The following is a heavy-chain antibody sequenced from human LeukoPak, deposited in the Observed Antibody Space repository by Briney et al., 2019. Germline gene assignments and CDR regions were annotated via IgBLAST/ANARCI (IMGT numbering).Heavy chain of an antibody. CDR1: GYSFTSYW. J-gene: IGHJ4*02. D-gene: IGHD3-10*01. V-gene: IGHV5-51*01. CDR2: IYPGDSDT. CDR3: ARPHSGSYPYYFDY. Sequence: GESLKISCKRSGYSFTSYWIGWLRQMPGKDLEWMGIIYPGDSDTRYSPSFQGQVTISADKSISTAYLQWSRLKASDTAMYYCARPHSGSYPYYFDYWGQGTLVTVSS.